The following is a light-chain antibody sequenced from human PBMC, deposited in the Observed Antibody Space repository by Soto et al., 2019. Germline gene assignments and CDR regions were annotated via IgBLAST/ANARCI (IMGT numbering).Light chain of an antibody. CDR1: SSDVGAYTS. CDR3: TSYTSDNRSYV. Sequence: QSALTQPASVSGSPGQSITISCTGTSSDVGAYTSVSWYRQHPGKAPKLMIYEVSNRPSGVSNRFSGSKSANTASLTISGLQADDEAHYYCTSYTSDNRSYVFGTGTKATVL. CDR2: EVS. J-gene: IGLJ1*01. V-gene: IGLV2-14*01.